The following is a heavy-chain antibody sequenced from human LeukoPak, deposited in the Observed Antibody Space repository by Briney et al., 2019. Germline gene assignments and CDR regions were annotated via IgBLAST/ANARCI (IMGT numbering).Heavy chain of an antibody. CDR3: AKDAIRGNGIYDAFDI. V-gene: IGHV3-23*01. Sequence: PGGSLRLSCAASGFTFDTYAMSWVRQAQGKGLEWVSTIGNTETYYADSVKGRFTISRDNRQNTVYLQMTSLRAEDTAVYFCAKDAIRGNGIYDAFDIWGQGTRVTVSS. D-gene: IGHD3-10*01. J-gene: IGHJ3*02. CDR2: IGNTET. CDR1: GFTFDTYA.